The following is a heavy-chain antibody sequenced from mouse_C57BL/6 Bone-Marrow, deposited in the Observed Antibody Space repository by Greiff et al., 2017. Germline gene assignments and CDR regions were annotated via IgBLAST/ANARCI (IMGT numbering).Heavy chain of an antibody. D-gene: IGHD4-1*01. CDR3: ARSSWVYVDY. CDR2: IWRGEST. V-gene: IGHV2-2*01. Sequence: QVQLQQSGPGLVQPSQSLSITCTVSGFSLTSYGVHWVRQSPGKGLEWLGVIWRGESTDYNAAFISRLSISKDDSKSRVFFKMNRLQADDTAIYYCARSSWVYVDYWGQGTTLTVSS. J-gene: IGHJ2*01. CDR1: GFSLTSYG.